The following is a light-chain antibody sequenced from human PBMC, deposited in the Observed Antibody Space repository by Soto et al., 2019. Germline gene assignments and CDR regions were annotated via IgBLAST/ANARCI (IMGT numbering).Light chain of an antibody. J-gene: IGKJ1*01. CDR1: QTVSARN. CDR2: GAS. V-gene: IGKV3D-15*01. Sequence: ETLLTQSPGTLSLSPGERATLSCRASQTVSARNLAWYQQKPGQPPRLLVYGASSRATGIPARFSGSGSGTEFTLTISSLQSEDFAVYYCQQYNNWPRTFGQGTKVDIK. CDR3: QQYNNWPRT.